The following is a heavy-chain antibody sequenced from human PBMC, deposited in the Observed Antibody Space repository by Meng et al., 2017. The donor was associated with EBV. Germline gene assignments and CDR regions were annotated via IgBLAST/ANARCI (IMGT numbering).Heavy chain of an antibody. J-gene: IGHJ4*02. CDR1: GYTFRNYA. V-gene: IGHV7-4-1*02. D-gene: IGHD1-1*01. CDR2: INTYSGKA. CDR3: ARGVEENGSHYPFDS. Sequence: QGPPVQTGSEWKRPGASVKVSCKASGYTFRNYAINWMRQVPGQGLEWMGWINTYSGKATFAQGFTGRFVFSLDTPVTTAHLQISGLKTEDSAVYYCARGVEENGSHYPFDSWGQGTLVTVSS.